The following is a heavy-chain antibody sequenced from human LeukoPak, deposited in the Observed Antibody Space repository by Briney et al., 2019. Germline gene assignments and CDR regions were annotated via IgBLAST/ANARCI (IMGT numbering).Heavy chain of an antibody. CDR1: GFTFSDYG. D-gene: IGHD1-14*01. J-gene: IGHJ4*02. V-gene: IGHV3-33*01. Sequence: PGGSLRLSCTASGFTFSDYGMHWVRRAAGKGLEWGAIIWYDGYNKYYADSVRGRFTISRDNSKNTVYVQMNNLRAEDTAVYYCARDRDRAEFYFDYWGQGTLVTVSS. CDR2: IWYDGYNK. CDR3: ARDRDRAEFYFDY.